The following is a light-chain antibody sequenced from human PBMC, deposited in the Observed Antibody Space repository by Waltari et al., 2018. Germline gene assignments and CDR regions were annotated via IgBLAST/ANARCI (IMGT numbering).Light chain of an antibody. V-gene: IGKV1-5*03. J-gene: IGKJ5*01. Sequence: ITCRASQSISTWLAWYQQKPGKSPNLLIYESSSLESGVPSRFSGSGSGTEFTLTISGLQPDDFATYYCQQYNSFPITFGPGTRLEIK. CDR1: QSISTW. CDR2: ESS. CDR3: QQYNSFPIT.